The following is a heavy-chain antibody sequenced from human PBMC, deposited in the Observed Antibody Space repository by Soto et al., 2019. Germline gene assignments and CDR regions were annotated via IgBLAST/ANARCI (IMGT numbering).Heavy chain of an antibody. Sequence: GGSLRLSCAASGFTFSSYGMHWVRQAPGKGLEWVAVISYDGSNKYYADSVKGRFTISRDNSKNTLYLQMNSLRAEDTAVYYCAKEDQISSGYSDYWGQGTLVTVSS. V-gene: IGHV3-30*18. CDR3: AKEDQISSGYSDY. D-gene: IGHD3-22*01. CDR2: ISYDGSNK. CDR1: GFTFSSYG. J-gene: IGHJ4*02.